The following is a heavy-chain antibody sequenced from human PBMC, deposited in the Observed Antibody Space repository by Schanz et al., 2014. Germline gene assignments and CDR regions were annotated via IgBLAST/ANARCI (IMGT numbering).Heavy chain of an antibody. CDR1: GGTFSSYT. J-gene: IGHJ6*02. D-gene: IGHD3-9*01. CDR2: INPSSGTT. CDR3: AKVDRTRYYAMDV. Sequence: QVQLVQSGAEVKKPGSSVKVSCKASGGTFSSYTINWVRQAPGQGLEWMGKINPSSGTTRIAQNFQGRLTVTRDTSTSTVNMELSSLRSEDTAVYYCAKVDRTRYYAMDVWGQGTTVTVSS. V-gene: IGHV1-46*01.